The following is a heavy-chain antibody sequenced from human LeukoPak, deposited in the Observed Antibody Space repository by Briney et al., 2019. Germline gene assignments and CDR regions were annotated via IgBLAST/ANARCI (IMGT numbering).Heavy chain of an antibody. CDR2: ISWNSGSI. CDR1: GFTFDDYA. D-gene: IGHD6-19*01. V-gene: IGHV3-9*03. CDR3: AKDIGGSGWSFDY. J-gene: IGHJ4*02. Sequence: GRSLRLSCAASGFTFDDYAMHWVRQAPGKGLEWVSGISWNSGSIGYGDSVKGRFTISRDNAKNSLYLQMNSLRAEDMALYYCAKDIGGSGWSFDYWGQGTLVTVSS.